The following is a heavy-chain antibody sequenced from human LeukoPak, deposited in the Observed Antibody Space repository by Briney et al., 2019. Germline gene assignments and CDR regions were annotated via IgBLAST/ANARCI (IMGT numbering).Heavy chain of an antibody. D-gene: IGHD1-7*01. V-gene: IGHV3-7*01. Sequence: GGSLRLSCAASGFTFSDYWMTWVRQAPGKGLEWVAHIKQDGSEKYYVDSVKGRFTISRDNAKHLLYLQMNRLGAGDTAVYYCARGWNYAFRFDHWGQGTLVTVSS. CDR3: ARGWNYAFRFDH. CDR2: IKQDGSEK. J-gene: IGHJ4*02. CDR1: GFTFSDYW.